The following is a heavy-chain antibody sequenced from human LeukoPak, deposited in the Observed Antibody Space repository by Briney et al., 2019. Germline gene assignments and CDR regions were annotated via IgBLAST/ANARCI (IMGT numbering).Heavy chain of an antibody. CDR3: AREVRYFGLGAFDI. V-gene: IGHV4-61*01. D-gene: IGHD3-10*01. J-gene: IGHJ3*02. CDR1: GGSISSSSYY. Sequence: SETLSLTCTVSGGSISSSSYYWGWIRQPPGKGLEWIGYIYYSGSTNYNPSLKSRVTISVDTSKNQFSLKLSSVTAADTAVYYCAREVRYFGLGAFDIWGQGTMVTVS. CDR2: IYYSGST.